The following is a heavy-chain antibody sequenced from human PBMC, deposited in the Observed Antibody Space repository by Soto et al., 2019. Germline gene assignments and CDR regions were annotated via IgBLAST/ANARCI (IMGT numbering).Heavy chain of an antibody. V-gene: IGHV4-31*03. Sequence: QVQLQESGPGLVKPSQTLSLTCTVSGGSISSGGYYWSWIRQHPGKGLEWIGYIYYSGSTYYNPSLKSRVTISVVTSKNQFSLKLRSVTAADTAVYYCAASCVGCGGFNYYGMEVWGQGTTVTVSS. D-gene: IGHD2-21*01. J-gene: IGHJ6*02. CDR3: AASCVGCGGFNYYGMEV. CDR2: IYYSGST. CDR1: GGSISSGGYY.